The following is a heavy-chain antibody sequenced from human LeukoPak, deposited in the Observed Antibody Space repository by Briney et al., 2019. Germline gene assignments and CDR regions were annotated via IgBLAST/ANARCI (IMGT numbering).Heavy chain of an antibody. J-gene: IGHJ4*02. D-gene: IGHD6-13*01. CDR2: ISGSGGST. Sequence: GGSLRLSCAASGFTVSSNYMSWVRQAPGKGLEWVSAISGSGGSTYYADSVKGRFTISRDNSKNTLYLQMNSLRAEDTAVYYCANRYSSSWTYYFDYWGQGTLVTVSS. CDR1: GFTVSSNY. CDR3: ANRYSSSWTYYFDY. V-gene: IGHV3-23*01.